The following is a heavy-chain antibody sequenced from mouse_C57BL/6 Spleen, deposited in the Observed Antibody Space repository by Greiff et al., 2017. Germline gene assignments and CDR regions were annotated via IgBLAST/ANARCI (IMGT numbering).Heavy chain of an antibody. J-gene: IGHJ4*01. Sequence: EVQLQQSGPGLVKPSQTVFLTCTVTGISITTGNYRWSWIRQFPGNKLEWIGYIYYSGTITYNPSLTSRTTITRDTPKNQFFLEMNSLTAEDTATYYCAREGGGTYAMDYWGQGTSVTVSS. CDR3: AREGGGTYAMDY. V-gene: IGHV3-5*01. CDR1: GISITTGNYR. CDR2: IYYSGTI. D-gene: IGHD4-1*01.